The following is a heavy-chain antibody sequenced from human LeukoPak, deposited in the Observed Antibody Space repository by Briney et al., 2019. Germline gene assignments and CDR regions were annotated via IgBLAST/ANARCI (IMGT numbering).Heavy chain of an antibody. D-gene: IGHD5-12*01. V-gene: IGHV3-74*01. Sequence: GSLSLSCAASGFTFNNYWMHWVRQAPGKGLVWVSLINADGSSTSYADSVKGRFTISRDNAKNTLYLQMNSLRAEDTAVYYCARDKGYDVDYWGQGTLVTVSS. CDR1: GFTFNNYW. CDR2: INADGSST. J-gene: IGHJ4*02. CDR3: ARDKGYDVDY.